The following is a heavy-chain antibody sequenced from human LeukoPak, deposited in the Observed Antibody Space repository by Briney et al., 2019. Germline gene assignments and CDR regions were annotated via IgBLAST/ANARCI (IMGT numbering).Heavy chain of an antibody. CDR3: ARERRIGNFDY. D-gene: IGHD1-26*01. CDR1: GGSFSGYY. J-gene: IGHJ4*02. Sequence: PSETLSLTCAVYGGSFSGYYWSWIRQPPGKGLEWIGYIYYSGSTNYNPSLKSRVTISVDTSRNQFSLKLSSVTAADTAVYYCARERRIGNFDYWGQGTLVTVSS. V-gene: IGHV4-59*01. CDR2: IYYSGST.